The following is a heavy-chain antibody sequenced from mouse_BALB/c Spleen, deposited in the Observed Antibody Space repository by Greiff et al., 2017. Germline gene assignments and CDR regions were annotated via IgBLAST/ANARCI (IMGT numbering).Heavy chain of an antibody. CDR3: ARGMGYYDFDY. CDR1: GFTFSDYG. J-gene: IGHJ2*01. D-gene: IGHD2-3*01. CDR2: ISNLAYSI. V-gene: IGHV5-15*02. Sequence: EVQLVESGGGLVQPGGSRKLSCAASGFTFSDYGMAWVRQAPGKGPEWVAFISNLAYSIYYADTVTGRFTISRENAKNTLYLEMSSLRSEDTAMYYCARGMGYYDFDYWGEGTTLTVSS.